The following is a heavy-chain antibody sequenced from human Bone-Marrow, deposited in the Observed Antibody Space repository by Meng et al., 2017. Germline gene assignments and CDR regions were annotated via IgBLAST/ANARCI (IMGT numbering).Heavy chain of an antibody. D-gene: IGHD5-18*01. CDR1: GGTFSSYA. Sequence: SVKVSCKASGGTFSSYAISWLRQAPGQGLEWMGGIIPIFGTANYAQKFQGRVTITADESTSTAYMELSSLRSEDTAVYYCARSTMGYSYGYYYYYGMDVWGQGTTVTVSS. CDR3: ARSTMGYSYGYYYYYGMDV. CDR2: IIPIFGTA. V-gene: IGHV1-69*13. J-gene: IGHJ6*02.